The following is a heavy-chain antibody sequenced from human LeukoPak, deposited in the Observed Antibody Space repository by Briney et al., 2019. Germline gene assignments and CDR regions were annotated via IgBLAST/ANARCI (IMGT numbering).Heavy chain of an antibody. D-gene: IGHD5-18*01. J-gene: IGHJ4*02. CDR3: AREDTAMVC. Sequence: YPSETLSLTCTVSGGSISSGSYYWSWIRQPAGKGLEWIGRIYTSGSTNYNPSLKSRVTISVDTSKNQFSLKLSSVTAADTAVYYCAREDTAMVCWGQGTLVTVSS. V-gene: IGHV4-61*02. CDR1: GGSISSGSYY. CDR2: IYTSGST.